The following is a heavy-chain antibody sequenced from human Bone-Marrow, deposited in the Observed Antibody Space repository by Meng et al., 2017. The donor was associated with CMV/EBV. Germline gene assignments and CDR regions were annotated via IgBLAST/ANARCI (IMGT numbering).Heavy chain of an antibody. CDR3: AKDIGALGDFWSGYHFIYYYYGMDV. J-gene: IGHJ6*02. D-gene: IGHD3-3*01. CDR1: GFTFDDYA. V-gene: IGHV3-9*01. CDR2: ISWNSGSI. Sequence: SLKISCAASGFTFDDYAMHWVRQAPGKGLEWVSGISWNSGSIGYADSVKGRFTISRDNAKNSLYLQMNSLRAEDTALYYCAKDIGALGDFWSGYHFIYYYYGMDVWGQGTTVTVSS.